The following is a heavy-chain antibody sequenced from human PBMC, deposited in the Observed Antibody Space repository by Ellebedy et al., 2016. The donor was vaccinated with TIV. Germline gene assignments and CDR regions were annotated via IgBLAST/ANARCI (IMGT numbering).Heavy chain of an antibody. D-gene: IGHD6-19*01. CDR2: IKQDGSEK. CDR1: GFTFSNYW. J-gene: IGHJ4*02. CDR3: ARDQWLGRAYYFDS. V-gene: IGHV3-7*01. Sequence: GGSLRLSCAASGFTFSNYWMSWVRQAPAKGLEWVANIKQDGSEKYYVDSVKGRFSISRDNTKNSLYLQMNSLTDEDTAVYYCARDQWLGRAYYFDSWGQGTLVTVSS.